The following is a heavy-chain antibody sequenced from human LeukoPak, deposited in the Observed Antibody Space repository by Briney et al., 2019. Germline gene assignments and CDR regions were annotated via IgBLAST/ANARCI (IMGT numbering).Heavy chain of an antibody. CDR2: IYAGGSDT. D-gene: IGHD3-10*01. J-gene: IGHJ6*02. V-gene: IGHV5-51*01. Sequence: GESLKISCPGSGYSFSSYWIAWVRQMPGKGLEWMGIIYAGGSDTRYSPSFQGQVTISVDKSINTAYLQWRSLKASDTAMYYCGRSGHYGTDVWGQGTTVTVSS. CDR1: GYSFSSYW. CDR3: GRSGHYGTDV.